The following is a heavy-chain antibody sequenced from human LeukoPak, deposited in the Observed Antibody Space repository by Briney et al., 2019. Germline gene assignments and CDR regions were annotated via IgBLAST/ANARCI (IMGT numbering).Heavy chain of an antibody. CDR3: AKMNGYFEY. D-gene: IGHD1-1*01. J-gene: IGHJ4*02. Sequence: GGSLRLSCEASGPTFSNHGMSWVRQAPGKGLQWVSAITGDGTTTYYADSVKGRFTISRDNSKNMLYLQMSSLRAEDTAVYYCAKMNGYFEYWGQGALVPVSS. CDR1: GPTFSNHG. V-gene: IGHV3-23*01. CDR2: ITGDGTTT.